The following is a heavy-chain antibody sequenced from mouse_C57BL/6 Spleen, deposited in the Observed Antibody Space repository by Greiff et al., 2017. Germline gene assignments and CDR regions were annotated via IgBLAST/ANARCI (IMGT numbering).Heavy chain of an antibody. J-gene: IGHJ4*01. V-gene: IGHV1-69*01. Sequence: QVQLQQPGAELVMPGASVKLSCKASGYTFTSYWMHWVKQRPGQGLEWIGEIDPSDSYTNYNQKFKGKSTLTVDKSSSTAYMQLSSLTSEDSAVYYCARLGDPSPMDYWGQGTSVTVSS. CDR2: IDPSDSYT. CDR1: GYTFTSYW. CDR3: ARLGDPSPMDY.